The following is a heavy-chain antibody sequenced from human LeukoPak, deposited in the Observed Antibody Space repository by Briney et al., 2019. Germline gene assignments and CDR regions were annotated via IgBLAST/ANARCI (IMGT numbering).Heavy chain of an antibody. J-gene: IGHJ5*02. CDR1: GGSISSGGYY. V-gene: IGHV4-31*03. Sequence: SQTLSLTCTVSGGSISSGGYYWSWLRQHPGKGLEWIGYIYYSGSTYYNPSLKSRVTISVDTSKNQFSLKLSSVTAADTAVYYCASSTSLRFDPWGQGTLVTVSS. CDR2: IYYSGST. CDR3: ASSTSLRFDP. D-gene: IGHD2-2*01.